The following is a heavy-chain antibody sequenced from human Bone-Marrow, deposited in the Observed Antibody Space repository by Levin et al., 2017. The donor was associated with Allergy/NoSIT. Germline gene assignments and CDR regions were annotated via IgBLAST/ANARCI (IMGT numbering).Heavy chain of an antibody. V-gene: IGHV3-11*05. D-gene: IGHD3-9*01. CDR3: ARVGSKTTIFSHIDY. CDR2: INTTSSFT. CDR1: GFTFSDYY. J-gene: IGHJ4*02. Sequence: LSLTCAASGFTFSDYYISWIRQAPGKGLEWVSYINTTSSFTNYADSVKGRFTISRDNAKNSLFLQMNSLRAEDTAVYYCARVGSKTTIFSHIDYWGQGTLVTVSS.